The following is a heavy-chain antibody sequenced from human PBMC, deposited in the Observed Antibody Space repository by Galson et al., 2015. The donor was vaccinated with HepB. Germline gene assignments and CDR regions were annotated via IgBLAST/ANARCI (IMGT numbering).Heavy chain of an antibody. CDR2: IYYSGST. J-gene: IGHJ4*02. V-gene: IGHV4-39*07. Sequence: TCTVSGGSISSSSYYWGWIRQPPGKGLEWIGSIYYSGSTYYNPSLKSRVTISVDTSKNQFSLKLSSVTAADTAVYYCARDRLAVAGRPDYWGQGTLVTVSS. CDR3: ARDRLAVAGRPDY. CDR1: GGSISSSSYY. D-gene: IGHD6-19*01.